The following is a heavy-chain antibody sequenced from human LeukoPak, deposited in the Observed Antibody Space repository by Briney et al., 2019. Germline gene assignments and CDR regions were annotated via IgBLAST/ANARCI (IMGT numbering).Heavy chain of an antibody. J-gene: IGHJ4*02. V-gene: IGHV3-7*01. CDR1: GFTLSDYW. CDR2: IDQDESDE. D-gene: IGHD1-1*01. Sequence: PGGSLRLSCAASGFTLSDYWMSWVRQAPGEGLEWVANIDQDESDENYVDSVKGRFTISRDDAKNLLYLQMSSLRAEDTAVYYCARESTSERPGSWGQGTLVTVSS. CDR3: ARESTSERPGS.